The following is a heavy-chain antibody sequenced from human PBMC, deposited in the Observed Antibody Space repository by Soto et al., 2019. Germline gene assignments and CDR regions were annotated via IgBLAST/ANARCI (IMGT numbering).Heavy chain of an antibody. V-gene: IGHV1-3*01. CDR3: ARVRTYYYDSSGYSDY. D-gene: IGHD3-22*01. CDR1: EYTFTNYA. Sequence: ASVKVSCKASEYTFTNYALRWVRQAPGQRLEWMGWINAGNGNTKYSQKFQGRFTISRDNAKNTLYLQMNSLRAEDTAVYYCARVRTYYYDSSGYSDYWGQGTLVTVSS. J-gene: IGHJ4*02. CDR2: INAGNGNT.